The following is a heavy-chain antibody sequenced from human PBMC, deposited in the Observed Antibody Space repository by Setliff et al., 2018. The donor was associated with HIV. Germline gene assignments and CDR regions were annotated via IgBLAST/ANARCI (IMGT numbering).Heavy chain of an antibody. D-gene: IGHD4-4*01. CDR1: GFTLSSYW. J-gene: IGHJ2*01. V-gene: IGHV3-74*01. CDR2: INSVGSRT. CDR3: TRDYRNLGFDL. Sequence: GSLRLSCAASGFTLSSYWMHWVRQAPGKGLVWVSRINSVGSRTDYADFVKGRFSISRDNAKNTLYLQMNSLRAEDTAVYYCTRDYRNLGFDLWGRGSLVTVSS.